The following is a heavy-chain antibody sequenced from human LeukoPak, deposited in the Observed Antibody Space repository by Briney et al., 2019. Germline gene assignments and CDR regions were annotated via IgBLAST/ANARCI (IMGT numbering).Heavy chain of an antibody. CDR2: IYHSGST. D-gene: IGHD6-25*01. J-gene: IGHJ4*02. Sequence: KASETLSLTCTVSGGSISSSSYYWGWIRQPPGKGLEWIGYIYHSGSTNYNPSLKSRVTISLDTSKNQFSLKLTSVTAADTAVYHCARDLAGFDYWGQGTLVTVSS. CDR3: ARDLAGFDY. CDR1: GGSISSSSYY. V-gene: IGHV4-61*01.